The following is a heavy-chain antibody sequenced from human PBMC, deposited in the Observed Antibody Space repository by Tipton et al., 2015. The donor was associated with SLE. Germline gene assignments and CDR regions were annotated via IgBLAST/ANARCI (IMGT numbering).Heavy chain of an antibody. J-gene: IGHJ6*02. CDR2: IWYDGSNK. V-gene: IGHV3-33*08. D-gene: IGHD1-26*01. CDR1: GFTFSSQE. Sequence: SLRLSCTASGFTFSSQEMNWVRQAPGKGLDWVAVIWYDGSNKYYADSVKGRFTISRDNSKNTLSLQMNSLRAEDTAVYYCAGELLPYHYGMDVWGQGTTVTVSS. CDR3: AGELLPYHYGMDV.